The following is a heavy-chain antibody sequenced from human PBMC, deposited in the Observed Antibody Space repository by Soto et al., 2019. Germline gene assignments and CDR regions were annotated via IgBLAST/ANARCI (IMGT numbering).Heavy chain of an antibody. CDR2: ISGSGGST. V-gene: IGHV3-23*01. J-gene: IGHJ5*02. Sequence: GGSLRLSCAASGVTFSSYAMSWVRRAPGKGLEWVSAISGSGGSTYYADSVKGRFTISRDNSKNTLYLQMNSLRAEDTAVYYCASFRYFDWLWGFDPWGQGTLVTVSS. CDR1: GVTFSSYA. D-gene: IGHD3-9*01. CDR3: ASFRYFDWLWGFDP.